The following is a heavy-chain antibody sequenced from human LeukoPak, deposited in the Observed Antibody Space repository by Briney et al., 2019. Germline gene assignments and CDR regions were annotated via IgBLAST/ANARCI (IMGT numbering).Heavy chain of an antibody. Sequence: GGSLRLSCAASGFTFSSYAMSWVRQAPGKGLDWVSGISGSGVSTYYADSVKGRFTISRDNSKNTLYLQMNSLRADDTAVYYCAKATITMIVVAKDFDYWGQGTLVTVSS. CDR3: AKATITMIVVAKDFDY. J-gene: IGHJ4*02. D-gene: IGHD3-22*01. V-gene: IGHV3-23*01. CDR1: GFTFSSYA. CDR2: ISGSGVST.